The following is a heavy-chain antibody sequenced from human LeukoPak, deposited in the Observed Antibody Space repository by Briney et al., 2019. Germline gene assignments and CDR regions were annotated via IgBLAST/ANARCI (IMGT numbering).Heavy chain of an antibody. CDR1: GGSFSDYY. J-gene: IGHJ4*02. Sequence: PSETLSLTCAVYGGSFSDYYWGWMRQPPGKGLEWIGEINHGGYTNYSPSLKSRVTISQDTSKNQLSLKLSSVTAADTAVYYCARSHYQPLLYLYWGQGTLVTVSS. CDR2: INHGGYT. CDR3: ARSHYQPLLYLY. D-gene: IGHD2-2*02. V-gene: IGHV4-34*01.